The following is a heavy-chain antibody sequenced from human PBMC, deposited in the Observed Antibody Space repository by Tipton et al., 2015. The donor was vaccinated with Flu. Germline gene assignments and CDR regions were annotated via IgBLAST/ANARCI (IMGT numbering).Heavy chain of an antibody. D-gene: IGHD6-19*01. Sequence: SLRLSCTASGFTFSRYAMSWVRQAPGKGLEWVSAIGGSGATTYFADSVKGRFTISRDNIRDTLYLQMNSLRAEDTAIYYCARVIPEFVAGLSYWGQGTQVSVSS. J-gene: IGHJ4*02. CDR2: IGGSGATT. CDR1: GFTFSRYA. V-gene: IGHV3-23*01. CDR3: ARVIPEFVAGLSY.